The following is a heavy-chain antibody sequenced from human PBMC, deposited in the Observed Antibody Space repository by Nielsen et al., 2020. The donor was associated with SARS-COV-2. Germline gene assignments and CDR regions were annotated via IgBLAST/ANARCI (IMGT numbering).Heavy chain of an antibody. CDR3: ARDLDSGYDYWFDP. CDR1: GFTFANHW. J-gene: IGHJ5*02. V-gene: IGHV3-7*03. Sequence: GGSLGLSCIASGFTFANHWMTWVRQAPGKGLEWVANIKQDGSEKYFVDSVQGRFTISRDNAKSSLFLQMNSLRAEDTALYHCARDLDSGYDYWFDPWGQGTLVTVSS. CDR2: IKQDGSEK. D-gene: IGHD5-12*01.